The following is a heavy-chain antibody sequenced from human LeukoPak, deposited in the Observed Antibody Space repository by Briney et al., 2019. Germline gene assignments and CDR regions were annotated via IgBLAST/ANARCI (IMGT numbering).Heavy chain of an antibody. Sequence: GRSLRLSCAASGFTFSDYGLHWVRQAPGKGLQWVAVISYDGSNKYYADSVKGRFTISRDNSKNTLYLRMNSLRAEDTAVYYCAKEGYYDSSGYFDGGLDYWGQGTLVTVSS. J-gene: IGHJ4*02. V-gene: IGHV3-30*18. CDR3: AKEGYYDSSGYFDGGLDY. D-gene: IGHD3-22*01. CDR2: ISYDGSNK. CDR1: GFTFSDYG.